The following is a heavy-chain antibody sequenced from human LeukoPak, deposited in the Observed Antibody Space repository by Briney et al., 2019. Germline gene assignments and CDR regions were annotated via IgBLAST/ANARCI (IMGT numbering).Heavy chain of an antibody. CDR3: ARGYRYEAGGDY. CDR1: GFTFSSYS. V-gene: IGHV3-48*04. D-gene: IGHD5-18*01. Sequence: GGSLRLSCAASGFTFSSYSMNWVRQAPGKGLEWVSYISSSGSTIYYADSVKGRFTISRDNAKNSLYLQMNSLRAEDTAVYYCARGYRYEAGGDYWGQGTLVTVSS. J-gene: IGHJ4*02. CDR2: ISSSGSTI.